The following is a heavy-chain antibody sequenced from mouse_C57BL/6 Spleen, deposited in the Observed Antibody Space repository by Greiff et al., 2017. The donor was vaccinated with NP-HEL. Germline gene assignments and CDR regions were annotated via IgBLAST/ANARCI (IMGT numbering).Heavy chain of an antibody. CDR1: GFTFSDYY. Sequence: EVKLMESEGGLVQPGSSMKLSCTASGFTFSDYYMAWVRQVPEKGLEWVANINYDGSSTYYLDSLKSRFIISRDNAKNILYLQMSSLKSEDTATYYCARDGNDYLDYWGQGTTLTVSS. CDR3: ARDGNDYLDY. J-gene: IGHJ2*01. V-gene: IGHV5-16*01. CDR2: INYDGSST. D-gene: IGHD2-3*01.